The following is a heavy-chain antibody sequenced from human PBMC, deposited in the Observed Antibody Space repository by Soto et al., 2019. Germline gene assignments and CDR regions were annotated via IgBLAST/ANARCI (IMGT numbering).Heavy chain of an antibody. CDR3: PSDSSAFDH. CDR2: INNSSSRI. V-gene: IGHV3-48*02. J-gene: IGHJ4*02. CDR1: GLTFSIYS. D-gene: IGHD3-10*01. Sequence: GGSLRLSCAASGLTFSIYSVNWVRQAPGKGLEWLSYINNSSSRIYYADSVKGRFTISRDNAKNSVYLQMNSLRDEDTAVYYCPSDSSAFDHSGQAALVTVSS.